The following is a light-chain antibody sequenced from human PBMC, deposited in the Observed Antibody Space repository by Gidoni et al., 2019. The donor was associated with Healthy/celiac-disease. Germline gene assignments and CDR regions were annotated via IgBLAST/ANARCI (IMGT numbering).Light chain of an antibody. CDR3: SSYTSSSPS. V-gene: IGLV2-14*01. CDR1: SSDVGGYNY. J-gene: IGLJ2*01. CDR2: EVR. Sequence: QSALTQPASVSGSPGQSITISCTGTSSDVGGYNYVSWYHQHPGKDPKLMIYEVRKRPSGVSNRFSGSKSGNTASLTISGLQAEDEADYYCSSYTSSSPSFGGGTKLTVL.